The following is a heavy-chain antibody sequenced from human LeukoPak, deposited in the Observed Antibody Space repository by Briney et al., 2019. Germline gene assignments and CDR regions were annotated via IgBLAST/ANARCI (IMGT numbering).Heavy chain of an antibody. CDR3: AKSSPLTSGYSYGPNSGLDY. CDR1: GFTFDDYG. CDR2: ISSSSSTI. Sequence: GGSLRLSCAASGFTFDDYGMSWVRQAPGKGLEWVSYISSSSSTIYYADSVKGRFTISRDNSKNTLYLQMNSLRAEDTAVYYCAKSSPLTSGYSYGPNSGLDYWGQGTLVTVSS. D-gene: IGHD5-18*01. J-gene: IGHJ4*02. V-gene: IGHV3-23*01.